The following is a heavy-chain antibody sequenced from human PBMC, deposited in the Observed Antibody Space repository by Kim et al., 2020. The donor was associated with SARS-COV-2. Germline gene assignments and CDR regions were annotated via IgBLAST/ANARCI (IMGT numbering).Heavy chain of an antibody. D-gene: IGHD3-10*01. Sequence: SETLSLTCTVSGGSISSSSYYWGWIRQPPGKGLEWIGSIYYSGSTYYNPSLKSRVTISVDTSKNQFSLKLSSVTAADTAVYYCARRPYYYGSENAFDIWGQGTMVTVSS. CDR3: ARRPYYYGSENAFDI. V-gene: IGHV4-39*01. J-gene: IGHJ3*02. CDR2: IYYSGST. CDR1: GGSISSSSYY.